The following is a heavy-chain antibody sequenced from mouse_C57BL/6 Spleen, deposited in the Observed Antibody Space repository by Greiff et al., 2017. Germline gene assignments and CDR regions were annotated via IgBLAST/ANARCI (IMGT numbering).Heavy chain of an antibody. CDR1: GYTFTSYW. Sequence: VQLQQPGAELVKPGASVKLSCKASGYTFTSYWMHWVKPRPGRGLEWIGRIDPNCGGTKSNVQFKSKATLTVHKPSSTDYLKLCSLTSEDSAVYYCARAYGNYVFAYWVQGTLVTVSA. CDR3: ARAYGNYVFAY. CDR2: IDPNCGGT. D-gene: IGHD2-1*01. J-gene: IGHJ3*01. V-gene: IGHV1-72*01.